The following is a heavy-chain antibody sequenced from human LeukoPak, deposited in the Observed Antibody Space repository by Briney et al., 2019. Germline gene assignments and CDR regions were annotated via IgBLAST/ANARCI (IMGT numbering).Heavy chain of an antibody. D-gene: IGHD6-13*01. Sequence: GGSLRLSCAASGFTFSSYAMGWVRQAPGKGLEWVSAISGSGGSTYYADSVKGRFTISRDNSKNTLYLQMNSLRAEDTAVYYCAKDLRSSSWFSGFDPWGQGTLVTVSS. V-gene: IGHV3-23*01. CDR3: AKDLRSSSWFSGFDP. J-gene: IGHJ5*02. CDR2: ISGSGGST. CDR1: GFTFSSYA.